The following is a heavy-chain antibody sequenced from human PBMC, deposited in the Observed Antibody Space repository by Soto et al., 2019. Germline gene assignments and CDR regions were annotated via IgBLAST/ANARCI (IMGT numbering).Heavy chain of an antibody. V-gene: IGHV3-23*01. CDR1: GFTFSSYA. CDR2: ISGSGGST. J-gene: IGHJ5*02. CDR3: AKAGQLERRSWFDP. D-gene: IGHD1-1*01. Sequence: GESLKISCAASGFTFSSYAMSWVRQAPGKGLEWVSAISGSGGSTYYADSVKGRFTISRDNSKNTLYLQMNSLRAEDTAVYYCAKAGQLERRSWFDPWGQGTLVTVSS.